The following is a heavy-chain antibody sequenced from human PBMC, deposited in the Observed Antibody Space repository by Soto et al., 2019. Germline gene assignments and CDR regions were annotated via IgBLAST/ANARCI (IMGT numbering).Heavy chain of an antibody. CDR2: INSDGSST. CDR1: GFTFSSYW. V-gene: IGHV3-74*01. J-gene: IGHJ4*02. CDR3: ARHLGDSSSWYDYYFDY. Sequence: EVQLVESGGGLVQPGGSLRLPCAASGFTFSSYWMHWVRQAPGKGLVWVSRINSDGSSTSYADSVKGRFTISRDNAKNTLYLQMNSLRAEDTAVYYCARHLGDSSSWYDYYFDYWGQGTLVTVSS. D-gene: IGHD6-13*01.